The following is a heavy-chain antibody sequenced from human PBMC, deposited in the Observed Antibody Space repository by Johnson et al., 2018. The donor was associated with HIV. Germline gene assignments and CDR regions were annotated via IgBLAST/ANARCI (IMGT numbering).Heavy chain of an antibody. CDR3: AKGYSSTRRDAFNF. D-gene: IGHD2-2*01. CDR2: ISFDGHLK. J-gene: IGHJ3*01. Sequence: QVQLVESGGGVVQPGKSLTLSCVVSGLSFSNFGIHWVRQAPGKGPEWVAVISFDGHLKKYADSVKGRVTIARDNSKNSLYLEMNSLRAEDTALYYCAKGYSSTRRDAFNFWGQGTMVTVSS. CDR1: GLSFSNFG. V-gene: IGHV3-30*18.